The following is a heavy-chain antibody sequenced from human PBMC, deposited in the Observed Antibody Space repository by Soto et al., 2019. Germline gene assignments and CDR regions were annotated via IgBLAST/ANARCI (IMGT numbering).Heavy chain of an antibody. J-gene: IGHJ4*02. CDR1: GGTFSDFA. CDR2: IMPIFGRP. D-gene: IGHD6-13*01. Sequence: SVKVSCKASGGTFSDFAFSWVRQAPGQGPEWMGGIMPIFGRPDYAQKFQDRVTITRDTSASTVYMELSSLRSVDTAVYYCARDRYSSSWYVGAFDYWGQGTLVTVSS. V-gene: IGHV1-69*05. CDR3: ARDRYSSSWYVGAFDY.